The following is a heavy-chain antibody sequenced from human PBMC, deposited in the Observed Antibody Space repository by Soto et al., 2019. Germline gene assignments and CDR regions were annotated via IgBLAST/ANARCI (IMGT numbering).Heavy chain of an antibody. V-gene: IGHV3-53*04. CDR1: GFTVSSSY. CDR2: IYSGGST. Sequence: PGGSLRLSCAASGFTVSSSYMSWVRQAPGKGLEWVSVIYSGGSTIYADSVKGRFTISSHKSENTLYLQMNSLRAEDTAVYYCARGSPDYYYYYYMDVWGKGTTVTVSS. D-gene: IGHD3-10*01. J-gene: IGHJ6*03. CDR3: ARGSPDYYYYYYMDV.